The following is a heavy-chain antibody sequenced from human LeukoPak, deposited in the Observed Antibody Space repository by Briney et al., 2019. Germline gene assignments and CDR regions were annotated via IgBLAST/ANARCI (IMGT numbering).Heavy chain of an antibody. CDR1: GFTFSDYY. Sequence: PGGSLRLSCAASGFTFSDYYMSWIRQAPGKGLEWVSYISSSGSTIYYADSVKGRFTISRDNAKNSLYLQMNSLRAEDTAVYYCARELVTAVRGNVAFDIWGQGTMVTVSS. V-gene: IGHV3-11*04. CDR3: ARELVTAVRGNVAFDI. D-gene: IGHD2-21*02. J-gene: IGHJ3*02. CDR2: ISSSGSTI.